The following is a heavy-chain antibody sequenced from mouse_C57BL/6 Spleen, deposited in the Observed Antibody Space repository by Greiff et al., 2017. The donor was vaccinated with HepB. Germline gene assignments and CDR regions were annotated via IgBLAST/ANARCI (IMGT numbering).Heavy chain of an antibody. CDR3: ARDDLYYSNPYFDV. D-gene: IGHD2-5*01. J-gene: IGHJ1*03. CDR2: ISYDGSN. V-gene: IGHV3-6*01. Sequence: EVQRVESGPGLVKPSQSLSLTCSVTGYSITSCYYWNWIRQFPGNKLEWMGYISYDGSNNYNPSLKNRISITRDTSKNQFFLKLNSVTTEDTATYYGARDDLYYSNPYFDVWGTGTTVTVSS. CDR1: GYSITSCYY.